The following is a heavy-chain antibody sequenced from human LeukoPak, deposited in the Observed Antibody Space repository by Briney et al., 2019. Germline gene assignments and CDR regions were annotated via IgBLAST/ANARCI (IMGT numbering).Heavy chain of an antibody. D-gene: IGHD1-26*01. CDR2: IYYSGST. J-gene: IGHJ4*02. CDR3: ARLRSGGSHRGYYFDY. CDR1: GGSISSYY. V-gene: IGHV4-59*08. Sequence: SETLSLTCTVSGGSISSYYWSWIRQPPGKGLEWIGYIYYSGSTNYNPSLKSRVTISVDTSKNQFSLKLSSVTAADTAVYYCARLRSGGSHRGYYFDYWGQGTLVTVSS.